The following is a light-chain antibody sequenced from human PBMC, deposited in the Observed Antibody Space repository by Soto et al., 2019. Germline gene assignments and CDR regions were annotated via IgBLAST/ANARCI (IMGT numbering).Light chain of an antibody. Sequence: EIVFKQSPATLSLSPGERATLSCRASQSVSSYLAWYQQKPGQAPRLLIYDAYNRATGIPARFSGSGSGTDFTLTISSLETEDFAVYYGQQRSNWPLITFGQGTRLEIK. J-gene: IGKJ5*01. CDR2: DAY. CDR3: QQRSNWPLIT. V-gene: IGKV3-11*01. CDR1: QSVSSY.